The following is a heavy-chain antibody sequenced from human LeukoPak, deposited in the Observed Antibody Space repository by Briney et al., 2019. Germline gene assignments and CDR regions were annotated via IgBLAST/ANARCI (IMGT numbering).Heavy chain of an antibody. Sequence: SETLSLTCAVYGGSFSGYYWSWIRQPPGKGLEWIGEINHSGSTYYNPSLKSRVTISVDTSKNQFSLNLNSVTAADTAVYYCAGPQLIYCGSDCSSYFFDYWGQGALVTVSS. CDR3: AGPQLIYCGSDCSSYFFDY. CDR2: INHSGST. V-gene: IGHV4-34*01. CDR1: GGSFSGYY. J-gene: IGHJ4*02. D-gene: IGHD2-21*02.